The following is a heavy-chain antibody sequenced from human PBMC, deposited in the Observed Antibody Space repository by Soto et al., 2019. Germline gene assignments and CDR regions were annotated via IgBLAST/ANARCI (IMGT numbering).Heavy chain of an antibody. D-gene: IGHD3-10*01. V-gene: IGHV3-23*01. CDR1: GFTFSTYT. CDR2: VSQDGTA. J-gene: IGHJ4*02. Sequence: VQLLESGGGLAQPGGSLRLSCAASGFTFSTYTMAWVRQAPGRGPEWVAGVSQDGTAHYADSVKGRFTISRDNSRDTVYLQMNSLRAEDTAVYYCAREFASGSPNYDYWGLGTLVTVSS. CDR3: AREFASGSPNYDY.